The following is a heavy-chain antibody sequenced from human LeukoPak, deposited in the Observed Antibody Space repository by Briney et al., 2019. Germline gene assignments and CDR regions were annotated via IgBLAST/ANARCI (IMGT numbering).Heavy chain of an antibody. CDR3: AKRGVVIRVILVGFHKEAYYFDS. CDR2: IGDSGGRT. D-gene: IGHD3-22*01. V-gene: IGHV3-23*01. CDR1: GITLNNYG. J-gene: IGHJ4*02. Sequence: GGSLRLSCAVSGITLNNYGMSWVRQAPGKGLEWVAGIGDSGGRTNYADSVTGRFTISRDNPKNTLYLQMNSLRAEDTAVYFCAKRGVVIRVILVGFHKEAYYFDSWGQGALVTVSS.